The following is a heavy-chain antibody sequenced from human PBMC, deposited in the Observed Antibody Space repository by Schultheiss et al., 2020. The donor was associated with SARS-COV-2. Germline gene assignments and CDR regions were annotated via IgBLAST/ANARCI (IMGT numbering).Heavy chain of an antibody. CDR2: ISSSSSYI. D-gene: IGHD6-19*01. CDR1: GFTFSSYS. Sequence: GGSLRLSCAASGFTFSSYSMNWVRQAPGKGLEWVSSISSSSSYIYYADSVKGRFTISRDNAKNSLYLQMNSLRAEDTAVYYCARGEEWLVQEVFDYWGQGTLVTVSS. J-gene: IGHJ4*02. CDR3: ARGEEWLVQEVFDY. V-gene: IGHV3-21*01.